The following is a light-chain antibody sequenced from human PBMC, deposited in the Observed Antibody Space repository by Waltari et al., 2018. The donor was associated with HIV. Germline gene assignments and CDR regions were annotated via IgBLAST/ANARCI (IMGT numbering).Light chain of an antibody. CDR2: QGT. CDR3: QAWDSSSGV. J-gene: IGLJ1*01. CDR1: NLENKS. Sequence: SYELTQPPSVSVSPGQTAIITCSVPNLENKSGCWYQQKAGQSPVLVIYQGTKRPPGIPERFSGSKSGNTATLTISGTQAMDEADYYCQAWDSSSGVFGTGTKVTVL. V-gene: IGLV3-1*01.